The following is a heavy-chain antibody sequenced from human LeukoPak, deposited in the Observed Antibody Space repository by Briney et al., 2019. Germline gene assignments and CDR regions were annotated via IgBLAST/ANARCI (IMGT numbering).Heavy chain of an antibody. CDR1: GFTFSSYA. J-gene: IGHJ4*02. D-gene: IGHD2-15*01. V-gene: IGHV3-23*01. Sequence: GGSLRLSCAASGFTFSSYAMSWVRQAPGKGLEWVSAISGSGGSTYYAGSVKGRFTISRDNSKNTLFLQMNSLRGEDTALYYCAKDRLGYCSGGHCSTNVLFDVWGQGTLVTVSS. CDR3: AKDRLGYCSGGHCSTNVLFDV. CDR2: ISGSGGST.